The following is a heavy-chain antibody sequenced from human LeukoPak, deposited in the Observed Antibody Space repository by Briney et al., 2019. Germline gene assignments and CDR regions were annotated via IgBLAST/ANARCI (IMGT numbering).Heavy chain of an antibody. V-gene: IGHV3-21*01. J-gene: IGHJ6*02. Sequence: PGGSLRLSCAASGFTFSSYRMNWVRQAPGKGLEWVSSISSSSSYIYYADSVKGRFTISRDNTKNSLYLQMHSLRAEDTAVYYCARDGTGIVYYYAMDVWGQGTTVTVSS. D-gene: IGHD3/OR15-3a*01. CDR3: ARDGTGIVYYYAMDV. CDR1: GFTFSSYR. CDR2: ISSSSSYI.